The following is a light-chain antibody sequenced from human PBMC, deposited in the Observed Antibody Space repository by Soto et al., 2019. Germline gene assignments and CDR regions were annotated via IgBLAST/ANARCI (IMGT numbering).Light chain of an antibody. V-gene: IGKV1-12*01. CDR3: QQNHSFPLT. J-gene: IGKJ4*02. CDR2: GAS. CDR1: QGISTR. Sequence: DIQMTQSPSSVSASIGDRVSVSCRASQGISTRLAWYQQKPGKAPKLLIHGASTLQGGVPSRFSGSGSATEFTLTINSLQPDDFATYFCQQNHSFPLTFGGGTKVEIK.